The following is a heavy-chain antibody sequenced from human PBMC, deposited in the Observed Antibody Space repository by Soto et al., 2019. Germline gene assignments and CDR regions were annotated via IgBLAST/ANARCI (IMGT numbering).Heavy chain of an antibody. V-gene: IGHV1-69*13. D-gene: IGHD1-7*01. CDR3: AREFPPGTTAGAFDI. J-gene: IGHJ3*02. CDR2: IIPIFGTA. CDR1: GGTFSSYA. Sequence: ASVKVSCKASGGTFSSYAISWVRQAPGQGLEWMGGIIPIFGTANYAQKFQGRVTITADESTSTAYMELSSLRSEDTAVYYCAREFPPGTTAGAFDIWGQGTMVTVSS.